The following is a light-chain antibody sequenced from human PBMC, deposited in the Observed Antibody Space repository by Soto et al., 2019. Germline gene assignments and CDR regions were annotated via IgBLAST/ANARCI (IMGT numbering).Light chain of an antibody. J-gene: IGKJ1*01. CDR2: KAS. CDR1: QSTSSY. V-gene: IGKV1-5*03. Sequence: DIQMPKSHSTLSASVGDRVTITFRASQSTSSYLAWYQQKPGKAPKLLIYKASSLESGVPSRFSGSGSGTEFTLTISSLQPDDFATYYCQQYNSYSWTFGQGTKVDIK. CDR3: QQYNSYSWT.